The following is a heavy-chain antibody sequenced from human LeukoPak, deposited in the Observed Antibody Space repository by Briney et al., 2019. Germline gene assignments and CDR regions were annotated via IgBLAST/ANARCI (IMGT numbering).Heavy chain of an antibody. CDR1: GFTFGSYW. J-gene: IGHJ4*02. CDR3: ARDSDSSTFDY. CDR2: IKQDGSEK. Sequence: GGSLRLSCAASGFTFGSYWLSWVRQAPGKGLEWVGNIKQDGSEKYCVDSVKGRFTISRDNAKNSLYLQMNSLRAEDTAVYYCARDSDSSTFDYWGQGTLVTVSS. D-gene: IGHD3-3*01. V-gene: IGHV3-7*01.